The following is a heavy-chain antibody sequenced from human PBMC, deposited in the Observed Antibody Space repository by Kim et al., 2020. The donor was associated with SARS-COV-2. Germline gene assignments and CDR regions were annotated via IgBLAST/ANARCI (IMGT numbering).Heavy chain of an antibody. CDR3: TTAPDVDIVATTAMDV. D-gene: IGHD5-12*01. Sequence: PVKGRFTISRDDSNNTLYMQMNSRKTEDTAVYYCTTAPDVDIVATTAMDVWGQGTTVTVSS. J-gene: IGHJ6*02. V-gene: IGHV3-15*01.